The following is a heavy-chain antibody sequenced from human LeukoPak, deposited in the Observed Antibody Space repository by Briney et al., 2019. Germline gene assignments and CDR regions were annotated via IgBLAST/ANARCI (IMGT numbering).Heavy chain of an antibody. D-gene: IGHD3-16*01. Sequence: GGSLRLSCAASGFTFSSYAMSWVRQAPGKGLEWVSVISGGGGSTYYADSVKGRFTISRDNSKNTLYLQMNSLRAEDTVVYYCAKTFKINAYFDYWGQGTLVTVSS. J-gene: IGHJ4*02. V-gene: IGHV3-23*01. CDR3: AKTFKINAYFDY. CDR1: GFTFSSYA. CDR2: ISGGGGST.